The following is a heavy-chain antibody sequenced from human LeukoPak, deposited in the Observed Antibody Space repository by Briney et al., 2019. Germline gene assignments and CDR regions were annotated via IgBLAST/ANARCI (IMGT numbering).Heavy chain of an antibody. CDR2: INHSGST. CDR1: GGSFSGYY. J-gene: IGHJ4*02. D-gene: IGHD2-21*01. V-gene: IGHV4-34*01. Sequence: SETLSLTCAVYGGSFSGYYWSWIRQPPGKGLEWIGEINHSGSTNYNPSLKSRVTISVDTSKNQFSLKLSSVTAADTAVYYCARGRYSTQYFDYWGQGALVTVSS. CDR3: ARGRYSTQYFDY.